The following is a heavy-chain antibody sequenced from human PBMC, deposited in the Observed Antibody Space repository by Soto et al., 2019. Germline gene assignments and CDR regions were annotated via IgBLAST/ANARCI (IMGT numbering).Heavy chain of an antibody. CDR2: ISAYNGNT. D-gene: IGHD5-18*01. Sequence: GASVKVSCKASGYTFTSYGISWVRQAPGQGLEWMGWISAYNGNTNYAQKLQGRVTMTTDTSTSTAYMELRSLRSDDTAVYYCARDVDTAMVSYYGMDVWGQGTTVTVS. V-gene: IGHV1-18*01. J-gene: IGHJ6*02. CDR1: GYTFTSYG. CDR3: ARDVDTAMVSYYGMDV.